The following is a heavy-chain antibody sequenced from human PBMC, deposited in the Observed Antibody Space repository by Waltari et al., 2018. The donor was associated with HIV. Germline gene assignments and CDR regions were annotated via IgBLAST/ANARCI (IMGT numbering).Heavy chain of an antibody. CDR1: GFTVSSNY. V-gene: IGHV3-53*01. D-gene: IGHD3-22*01. J-gene: IGHJ6*02. CDR2: IYSGGST. CDR3: ARGYDSSGYGYYGMDV. Sequence: EVQLVESGGGLIQPGGSLRLSCAASGFTVSSNYMSWVRLAPGKGLEWVSFIYSGGSTYYANSVKGRFTISRDNSKNTLYLQMNSQRAEDTAVYYCARGYDSSGYGYYGMDVWGQGTTVTVSS.